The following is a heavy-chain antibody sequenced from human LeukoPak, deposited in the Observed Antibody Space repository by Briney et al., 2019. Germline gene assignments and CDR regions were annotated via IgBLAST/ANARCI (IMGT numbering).Heavy chain of an antibody. CDR3: AKDRPNYYGSNGHYYRRDGDY. D-gene: IGHD3-22*01. Sequence: PGGSLRLSCAVSGFTFSIYAMSWVRQAPGKGLQLVSSITSSGDGTYYADSVKGRFTISRDNSENMLYLQMNSLRVEDTAVYFCAKDRPNYYGSNGHYYRRDGDYWGQGTPVTVSS. CDR2: ITSSGDGT. V-gene: IGHV3-23*01. CDR1: GFTFSIYA. J-gene: IGHJ4*02.